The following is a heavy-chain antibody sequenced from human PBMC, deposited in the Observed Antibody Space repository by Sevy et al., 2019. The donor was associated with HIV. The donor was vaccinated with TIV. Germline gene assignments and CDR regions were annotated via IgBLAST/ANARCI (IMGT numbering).Heavy chain of an antibody. CDR2: ISYDGSNK. V-gene: IGHV3-30-3*01. D-gene: IGHD6-13*01. CDR3: ARDNTGIAAAGTEFGYFDY. Sequence: GGSLRLSCAASGFTFSSYAMHWVRQAPGKGLEWVAVISYDGSNKYYADSVKGRFTISRDNSKNTLYQQMNSLRAEDTAVYYCARDNTGIAAAGTEFGYFDYWGQGTLVTVSS. CDR1: GFTFSSYA. J-gene: IGHJ4*02.